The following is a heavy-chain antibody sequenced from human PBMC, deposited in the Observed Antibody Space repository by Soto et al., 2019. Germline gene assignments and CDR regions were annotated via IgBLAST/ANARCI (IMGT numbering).Heavy chain of an antibody. J-gene: IGHJ6*03. CDR1: GASIRSYY. D-gene: IGHD3-3*01. Sequence: ETLSLTCSVSGASIRSYYWSWIRQPPGKGLEWIGYISYSGSTNYSPSLKSRVTISRDTSKNQFSLKLNSVTSADTAVYYCAKGYDFYYMDVWGKGTTVTVSS. CDR2: ISYSGST. CDR3: AKGYDFYYMDV. V-gene: IGHV4-59*01.